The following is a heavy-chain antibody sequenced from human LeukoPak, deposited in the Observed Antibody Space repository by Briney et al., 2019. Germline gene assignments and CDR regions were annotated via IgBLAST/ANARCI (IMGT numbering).Heavy chain of an antibody. CDR1: GGSISSYY. D-gene: IGHD2-2*01. CDR2: IYYSGST. Sequence: SETLSLTCTVSGGSISSYYWSWIRQPPGKGLEWGGYIYYSGSTNYNPSLKSRVTISVDTSKNQFSLKLSSVTAADTAVYYCARGLGYCSSTSCYGLYNWFDPWGQGTLVTVSS. J-gene: IGHJ5*02. V-gene: IGHV4-59*01. CDR3: ARGLGYCSSTSCYGLYNWFDP.